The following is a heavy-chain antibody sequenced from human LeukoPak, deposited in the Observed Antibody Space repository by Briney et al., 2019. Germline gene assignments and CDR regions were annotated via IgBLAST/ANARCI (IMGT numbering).Heavy chain of an antibody. D-gene: IGHD3-10*01. CDR2: IRSIANSYAT. J-gene: IGHJ6*02. CDR3: TRLTMATDYSGMDV. V-gene: IGHV3-73*01. CDR1: EFTFNGSD. Sequence: PGGSLKLSCAASEFTFNGSDMHWVRQASGKGLEWVGRIRSIANSYATAYDESVKGRFSISRDDSKNTAYLQMNSLKTEDTAVYYCTRLTMATDYSGMDVWGQGTTVTVSS.